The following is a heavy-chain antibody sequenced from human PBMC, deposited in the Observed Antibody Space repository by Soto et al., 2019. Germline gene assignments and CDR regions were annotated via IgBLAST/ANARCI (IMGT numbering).Heavy chain of an antibody. D-gene: IGHD3-10*01. J-gene: IGHJ4*02. CDR1: GGTFSSYT. Sequence: ASVKVSCKASGGTFSSYTISWVRQAPGQGLEWMGRIIPVLNLPGYAKKYQGRVTMTRNTSTSTAYMELNSLTNEDTAVYYCARGDQFGFGVDYWGQGTPVTVSS. CDR3: ARGDQFGFGVDY. V-gene: IGHV1-69*02. CDR2: IIPVLNLP.